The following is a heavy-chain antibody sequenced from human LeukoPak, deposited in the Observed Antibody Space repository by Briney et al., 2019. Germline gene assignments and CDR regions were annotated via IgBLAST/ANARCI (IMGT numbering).Heavy chain of an antibody. CDR3: ARASQYYYGSGSYDAFDI. CDR2: ISAYNGNT. D-gene: IGHD3-10*01. CDR1: GYTFTSYG. J-gene: IGHJ3*02. Sequence: GASVKVSCKASGYTFTSYGISWVRQAPGQGLEWMGWISAYNGNTNYAQKLQGRVTMTTDTSTSTAYMELRSLRSDDTAVYYCARASQYYYGSGSYDAFDIWGQGTMVTVSS. V-gene: IGHV1-18*01.